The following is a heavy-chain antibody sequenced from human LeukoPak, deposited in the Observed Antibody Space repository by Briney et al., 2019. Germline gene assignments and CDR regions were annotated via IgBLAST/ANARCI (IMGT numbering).Heavy chain of an antibody. CDR2: IYYSGSA. V-gene: IGHV4-59*12. J-gene: IGHJ5*02. CDR3: ARDSGTTGEVKFDP. D-gene: IGHD3-10*01. Sequence: SETLSLTCTVSGGSISSYYWSWIRQPPGKGLEWIGYIYYSGSANYNPSLKSRVTMSVDTSNSQFSLKLSSVTAADTAVYYCARDSGTTGEVKFDPWGQGTLVTVSS. CDR1: GGSISSYY.